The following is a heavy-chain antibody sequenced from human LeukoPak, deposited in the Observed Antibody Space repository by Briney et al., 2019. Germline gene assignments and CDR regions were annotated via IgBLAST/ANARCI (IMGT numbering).Heavy chain of an antibody. Sequence: GGSLRLSCAASGFSFSTYWMSWVRQAPGKGLEWVATIRQDGSEKHSVDFVEGRFTISRDNAQNSLYLQMISLRVEDTAIYYCARGWGRASCPYFFDYWGQGALVTVPS. CDR2: IRQDGSEK. CDR1: GFSFSTYW. V-gene: IGHV3-7*03. CDR3: ARGWGRASCPYFFDY. D-gene: IGHD2-2*01. J-gene: IGHJ4*02.